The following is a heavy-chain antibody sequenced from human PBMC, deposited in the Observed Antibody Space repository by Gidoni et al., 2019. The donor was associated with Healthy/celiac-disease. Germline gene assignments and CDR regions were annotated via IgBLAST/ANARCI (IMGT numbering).Heavy chain of an antibody. CDR3: ARVMGLQKYYYYGMDV. CDR2: IKHDGSDK. D-gene: IGHD3-10*01. CDR1: GFTFSSYC. Sequence: EVQLVESGGGLVQTGGSLRLYCAASGFTFSSYCMSWFRQAPGKGLEWLANIKHDGSDKYYVDSVKGRFTIARDNAKNSLYLQMNSLRAEDTAVYYWARVMGLQKYYYYGMDVWGQGTTVTVSS. V-gene: IGHV3-7*01. J-gene: IGHJ6*02.